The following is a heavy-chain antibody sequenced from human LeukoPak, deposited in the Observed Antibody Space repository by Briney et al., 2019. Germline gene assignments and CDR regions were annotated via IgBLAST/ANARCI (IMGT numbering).Heavy chain of an antibody. CDR1: GYTFTGYY. D-gene: IGHD3-10*01. Sequence: ASVKVSCKAFGYTFTGYYMHWVRQAPGQGLEWMGWINPNSGGTNYAQKFQGRVTMTRDTSISTAYMELSRLRSDDTAVYYCARDRSATMVRGVELDYWGQGTLVTVSS. CDR3: ARDRSATMVRGVELDY. J-gene: IGHJ4*02. CDR2: INPNSGGT. V-gene: IGHV1-2*02.